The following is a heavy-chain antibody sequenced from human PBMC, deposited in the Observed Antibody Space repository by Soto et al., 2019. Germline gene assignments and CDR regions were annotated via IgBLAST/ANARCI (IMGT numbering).Heavy chain of an antibody. V-gene: IGHV3-48*02. Sequence: GGSLRLSCAASGFTFSSYSMNWVRQAPGKGLEWISYISSGSLTIYYADSVKGRFTISRDENSLYLQMNSLRDEDTAVYYCARDDSPCRSGGDCYSFAFDIWGQGTMVTVSS. CDR1: GFTFSSYS. D-gene: IGHD2-21*02. CDR3: ARDDSPCRSGGDCYSFAFDI. CDR2: ISSGSLTI. J-gene: IGHJ3*02.